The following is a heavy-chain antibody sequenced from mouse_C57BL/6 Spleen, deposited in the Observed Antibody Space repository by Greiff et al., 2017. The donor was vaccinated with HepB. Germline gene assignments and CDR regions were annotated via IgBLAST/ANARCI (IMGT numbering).Heavy chain of an antibody. CDR1: GYAFSSYW. CDR2: IFPGDVDT. J-gene: IGHJ4*01. Sequence: VQLQQSGAELVKPGASVQISCKSSGYAFSSYWMNWVKQRPGKGLEWIGQIFPGDVDTNYNGKFKCKATLTADKSSSTSYMQLSSLSSEDSAVYFCARRNSYYAMDYWGQGTSVTVSS. V-gene: IGHV1-80*01. CDR3: ARRNSYYAMDY.